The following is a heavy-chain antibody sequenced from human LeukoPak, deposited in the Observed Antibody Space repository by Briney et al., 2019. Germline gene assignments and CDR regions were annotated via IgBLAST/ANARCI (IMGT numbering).Heavy chain of an antibody. CDR2: IKQDGSEK. V-gene: IGHV3-7*01. CDR1: GFTFSSYW. Sequence: GGSLRLSCAASGFTFSSYWMSWVRQAPGKGLEWVANIKQDGSEKYYVDSVKGRFTISRDNSKNTLYLQMNSLRAEDTAVYYCAKDGTAPFDYWGQGTLVTVSS. CDR3: AKDGTAPFDY. J-gene: IGHJ4*02. D-gene: IGHD6-13*01.